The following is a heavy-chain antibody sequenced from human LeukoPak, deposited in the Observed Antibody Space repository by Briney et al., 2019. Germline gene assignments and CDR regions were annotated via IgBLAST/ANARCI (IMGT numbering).Heavy chain of an antibody. D-gene: IGHD6-13*01. CDR1: GYTFNSYY. J-gene: IGHJ6*03. V-gene: IGHV1-46*02. CDR2: INPSGVST. CDR3: ARNDLAAGYYYYMDV. Sequence: ASVKVSCKASGYTFNSYYMHWVRQAPGQGLEWMGVINPSGVSTSYAQKFQGRVTMTRDTSTSTVYMGLRSLRSDDTAVYYCARNDLAAGYYYYMDVWGKGTTVTISS.